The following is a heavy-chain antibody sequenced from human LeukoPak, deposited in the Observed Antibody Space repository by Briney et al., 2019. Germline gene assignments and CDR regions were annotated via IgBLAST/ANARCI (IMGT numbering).Heavy chain of an antibody. V-gene: IGHV4-34*01. CDR2: INHSGST. J-gene: IGHJ6*03. Sequence: PSETLSLTCAVYGGSFSGYYWSWIRQPPGKGLEWIGEINHSGSTNYNPSLKSRVTISVDTSKNQFSLKLSSVTAADTAVYYCARRKRGYSYGRQVCYYMDVWGKGTTVTVSS. D-gene: IGHD5-18*01. CDR3: ARRKRGYSYGRQVCYYMDV. CDR1: GGSFSGYY.